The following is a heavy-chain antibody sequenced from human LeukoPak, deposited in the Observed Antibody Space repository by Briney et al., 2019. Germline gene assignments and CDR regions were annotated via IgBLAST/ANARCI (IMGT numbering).Heavy chain of an antibody. Sequence: GGSLRLSCAASGFMFSSYAMHWVRQAPGKGLEWVAVISFDGNDKFYADSVKGRFTISRDNSKNTLYLQMNSLRAEDTAVYYCARDNGRDITMLWAFDYWGQGTLVTVSS. V-gene: IGHV3-30*03. CDR1: GFMFSSYA. CDR3: ARDNGRDITMLWAFDY. D-gene: IGHD3-10*01. CDR2: ISFDGNDK. J-gene: IGHJ4*02.